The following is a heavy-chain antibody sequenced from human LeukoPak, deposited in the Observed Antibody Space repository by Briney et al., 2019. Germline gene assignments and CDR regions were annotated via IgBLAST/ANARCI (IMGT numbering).Heavy chain of an antibody. CDR1: GFTFSNYW. Sequence: GGSLRLSCAASGFTFSNYWMSWVRQAPGKGLEWVANIKQDGSEKYYVDSVKGRFTISRDNAKNSLYLQMNSLRAEDTAVYYCARDLFDYVWGSYRYSHGDYWGQGTLVTVSS. CDR2: IKQDGSEK. J-gene: IGHJ4*02. CDR3: ARDLFDYVWGSYRYSHGDY. V-gene: IGHV3-7*03. D-gene: IGHD3-16*02.